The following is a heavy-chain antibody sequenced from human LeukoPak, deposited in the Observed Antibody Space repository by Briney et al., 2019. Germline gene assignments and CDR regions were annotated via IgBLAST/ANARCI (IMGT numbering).Heavy chain of an antibody. CDR3: ARGGYCGGDCYFYY. V-gene: IGHV4-61*02. J-gene: IGHJ4*02. Sequence: SETLSLTCTVSGDSISSGSYYWSWIRQPAGKGLEWIVRIYTSGSTNYNPSLKSRFTISVDTSKNQFSLKLSSVTAADTAVYYCARGGYCGGDCYFYYWGQGTLVTVSS. CDR1: GDSISSGSYY. CDR2: IYTSGST. D-gene: IGHD2-21*02.